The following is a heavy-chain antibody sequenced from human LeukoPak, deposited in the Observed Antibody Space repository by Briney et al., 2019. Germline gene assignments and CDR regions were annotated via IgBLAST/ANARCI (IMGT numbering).Heavy chain of an antibody. CDR3: ARDRAYSNFFDY. CDR1: GGSFSGYY. J-gene: IGHJ4*02. V-gene: IGHV4-34*01. D-gene: IGHD4-11*01. Sequence: PSETLSLTCAVYGGSFSGYYWSWIRQPPGKGLEWIGEINHSGSTNYNPSLKSRVTISVDTSKNQFSLKLSSVTAADTAVYYCARDRAYSNFFDYWGQGTLVTVSS. CDR2: INHSGST.